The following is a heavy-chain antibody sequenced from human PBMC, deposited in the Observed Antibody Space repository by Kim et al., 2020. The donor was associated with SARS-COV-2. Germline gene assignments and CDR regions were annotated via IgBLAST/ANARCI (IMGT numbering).Heavy chain of an antibody. CDR2: ISSNGGST. D-gene: IGHD6-19*01. Sequence: GGSLRLSCSASGFTFSSYAMHWVRQAPGKGLEYVSAISSNGGSTYYADSVKGRFTISRDNSKNTLYLQMSSLRAEDTAVYYCVKDLGSSGWYGIFDYWGQGTLVTVSS. CDR3: VKDLGSSGWYGIFDY. J-gene: IGHJ4*02. CDR1: GFTFSSYA. V-gene: IGHV3-64D*09.